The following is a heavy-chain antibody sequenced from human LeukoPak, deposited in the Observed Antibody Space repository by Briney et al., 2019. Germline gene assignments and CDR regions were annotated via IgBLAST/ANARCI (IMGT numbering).Heavy chain of an antibody. D-gene: IGHD5-18*01. Sequence: SETLSLTCTVSGGSISSYYWSRIRQPPGKGLEWIGYIYYSGSTNYNPSLKSQVTISVDTSKNQSSLRLSSVTAADTAVYYCARDSGYSYVFPYYYYGMDVWGQGTTVTVSS. V-gene: IGHV4-59*01. CDR3: ARDSGYSYVFPYYYYGMDV. CDR2: IYYSGST. CDR1: GGSISSYY. J-gene: IGHJ6*02.